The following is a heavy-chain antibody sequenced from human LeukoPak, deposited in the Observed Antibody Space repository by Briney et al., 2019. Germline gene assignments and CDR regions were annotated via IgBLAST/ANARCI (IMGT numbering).Heavy chain of an antibody. V-gene: IGHV4-39*01. D-gene: IGHD2-2*01. CDR3: ARSYCSSLSCTSVGYVDQ. J-gene: IGHJ4*02. Sequence: PSETLSLTCTVSGGFISSSSYYWGWIRQPPGKGLEWIGSIFYTGSTYYNPSLKSRVIVSGDTSQNQFSLRLRSVTAADTAVYYCARSYCSSLSCTSVGYVDQWGQGTLVTVSS. CDR1: GGFISSSSYY. CDR2: IFYTGST.